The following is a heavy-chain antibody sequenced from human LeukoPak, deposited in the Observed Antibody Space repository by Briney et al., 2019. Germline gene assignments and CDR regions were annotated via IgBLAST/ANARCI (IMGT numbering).Heavy chain of an antibody. CDR2: ISSSGSTI. Sequence: GGSLRLSCAASGFTFSSYEMNWVRQAPGKGLEWVSYISSSGSTIYYADSVKGRFTISRDNAKNSLYLRMNSLRAEDTAVYYCARDWIVVVPAAILNYYYYGMDVWGQGTTVTVSS. CDR1: GFTFSSYE. V-gene: IGHV3-48*03. J-gene: IGHJ6*02. D-gene: IGHD2-2*02. CDR3: ARDWIVVVPAAILNYYYYGMDV.